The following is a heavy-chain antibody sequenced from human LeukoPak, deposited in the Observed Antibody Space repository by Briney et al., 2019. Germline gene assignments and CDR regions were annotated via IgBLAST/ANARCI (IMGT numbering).Heavy chain of an antibody. J-gene: IGHJ4*02. D-gene: IGHD2-2*01. CDR1: GYTFTSYG. V-gene: IGHV1-18*01. CDR2: ISVKNGNT. Sequence: ASVKVSCKASGYTFTSYGIAWVRQAPGQGLEWMGWISVKNGNTKYAQDLQGRVIMTIDKSTTTAYMELRTLRSDDTAVYYCARERRPFEVPAAIYSWGQGTLVTVSS. CDR3: ARERRPFEVPAAIYS.